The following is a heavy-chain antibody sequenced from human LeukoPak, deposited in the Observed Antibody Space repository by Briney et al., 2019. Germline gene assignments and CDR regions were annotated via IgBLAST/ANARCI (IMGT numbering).Heavy chain of an antibody. D-gene: IGHD3-10*01. CDR1: RFTFSDYY. Sequence: PGGSLRLSCAASRFTFSDYYMAWIRQAPGKGLEWISYISHSGNSIYYAASVQGRFTVSRDNAQNSLSLQMNSLRAEDTAVYYCARGRLTRVRAVISDFDYWGRGTLVSVSS. CDR2: ISHSGNSI. V-gene: IGHV3-11*01. J-gene: IGHJ4*02. CDR3: ARGRLTRVRAVISDFDY.